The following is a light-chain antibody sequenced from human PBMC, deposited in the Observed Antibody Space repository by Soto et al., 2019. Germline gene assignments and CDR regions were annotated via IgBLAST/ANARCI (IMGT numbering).Light chain of an antibody. CDR3: ASYTGSTTLVL. CDR1: SGDVGAYNY. Sequence: QSALTQPASVSGSPGQSISISCTGTSGDVGAYNYVSWYQQQPGKAPKLMIYEVSSRPSGVSNRFSGSRSGNTASLTISGLRAEDEGDYYCASYTGSTTLVLFGGRTKVTVL. CDR2: EVS. V-gene: IGLV2-14*01. J-gene: IGLJ2*01.